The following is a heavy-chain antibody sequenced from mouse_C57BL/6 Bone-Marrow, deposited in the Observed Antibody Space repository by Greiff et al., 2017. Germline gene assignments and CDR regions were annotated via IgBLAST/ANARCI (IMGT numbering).Heavy chain of an antibody. Sequence: VQLQQSGPGLVQPSQCLSITCTVSGFSLTSYGVHWVHQSPGKGLEWLGVIWSGGSTDYTAAFISRQGISKYNSKSQDVFKMNSLQADDTAIYCCARIGDFNGDFDDWGQGTTLTVSS. V-gene: IGHV2-2*01. CDR2: IWSGGST. J-gene: IGHJ2*01. CDR3: ARIGDFNGDFDD. D-gene: IGHD1-1*01. CDR1: GFSLTSYG.